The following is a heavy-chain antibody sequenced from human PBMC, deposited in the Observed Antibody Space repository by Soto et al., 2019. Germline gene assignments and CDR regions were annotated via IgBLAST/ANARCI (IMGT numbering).Heavy chain of an antibody. CDR3: VRAAPTAAVDY. CDR1: SDSISRGNY. Sequence: SEKLSLTCTVSSDSISRGNYWTWIRQHPGKGLQWIGYISYSGSTYYNPSLKSRVTISADTSKNQFSLKLTSVTAADTAVYYCVRAAPTAAVDYWGQGSLVTVS. CDR2: ISYSGST. D-gene: IGHD1-26*01. V-gene: IGHV4-31*03. J-gene: IGHJ4*02.